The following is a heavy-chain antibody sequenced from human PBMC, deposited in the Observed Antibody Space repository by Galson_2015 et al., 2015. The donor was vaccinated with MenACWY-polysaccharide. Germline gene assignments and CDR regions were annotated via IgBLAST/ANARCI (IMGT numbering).Heavy chain of an antibody. V-gene: IGHV3-23*01. D-gene: IGHD1-20*01. J-gene: IGHJ4*02. CDR2: IGATGGDT. CDR3: ARDRITCDSRWEVDY. CDR1: GFTFNRFS. Sequence: SLRLSCAASGFTFNRFSMSWVRQAPMKGLEWVSGIGATGGDTHYADPVKGRFSISRDNSKNTLFLQMNSLRAEDTAIYYCARDRITCDSRWEVDYWGQGILVTVSA.